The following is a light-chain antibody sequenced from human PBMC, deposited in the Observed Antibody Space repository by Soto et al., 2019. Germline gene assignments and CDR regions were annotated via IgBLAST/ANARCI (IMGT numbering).Light chain of an antibody. J-gene: IGLJ1*01. CDR3: QAWDSSTGV. CDR2: QDN. CDR1: KLGDKY. Sequence: SYELTQPPSVSVSPGQTASVTCSGDKLGDKYACWYQQKPGQSPVLVIYQDNKRPSGIPERFSGSNSGNTATLTISGTQAMDEADYYCQAWDSSTGVFGTGTKVTLL. V-gene: IGLV3-1*01.